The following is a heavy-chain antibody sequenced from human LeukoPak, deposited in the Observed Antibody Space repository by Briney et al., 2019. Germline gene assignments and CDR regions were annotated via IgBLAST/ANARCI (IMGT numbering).Heavy chain of an antibody. Sequence: GGSLRLSCAASGFTFSNYWMSWVRQAPGKGLEWVANIKPDGSDKYYVDSVKGRFTVSRDNAKNSLYLQMNSLRAEDTAVYYCAKGGDHWGQGTLVTVSS. CDR2: IKPDGSDK. D-gene: IGHD3-16*01. CDR3: AKGGDH. CDR1: GFTFSNYW. V-gene: IGHV3-7*01. J-gene: IGHJ4*02.